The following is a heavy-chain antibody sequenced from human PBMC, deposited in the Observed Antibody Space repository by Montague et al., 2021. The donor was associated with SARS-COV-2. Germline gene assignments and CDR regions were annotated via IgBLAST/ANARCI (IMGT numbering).Heavy chain of an antibody. CDR1: GYSISSGYY. CDR2: IYHSGST. J-gene: IGHJ5*02. Sequence: SETLSLTCTVSGYSISSGYYWGWIRQPPGKGLEWIGSIYHSGSTYYNPSLKSRVTISVDTSKNQFPLMLLSSVTAADTAVYYCARDRRRWLQLNSWFDPWGQGTLVTVSS. CDR3: ARDRRRWLQLNSWFDP. D-gene: IGHD5-24*01. V-gene: IGHV4-38-2*02.